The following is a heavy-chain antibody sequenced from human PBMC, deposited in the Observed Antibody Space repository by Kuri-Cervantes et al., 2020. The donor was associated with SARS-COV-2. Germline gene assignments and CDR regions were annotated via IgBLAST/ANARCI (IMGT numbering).Heavy chain of an antibody. CDR1: GYCVTSYY. J-gene: IGHJ6*03. V-gene: IGHV1-46*01. Sequence: SVNDSFQASGYCVTSYYIHWVRHAPGQGLEWMGIINPRGGSTSYAQKFQGRVTMTRDTSTSTVYMELSSLRSEDTTVYYCAIGRGQLGIGVYYYYYMAVWGKGTTVTVSS. CDR2: INPRGGST. D-gene: IGHD7-27*01. CDR3: AIGRGQLGIGVYYYYYMAV.